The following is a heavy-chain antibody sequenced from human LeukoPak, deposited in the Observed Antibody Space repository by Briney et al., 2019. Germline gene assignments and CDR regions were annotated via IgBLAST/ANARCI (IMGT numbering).Heavy chain of an antibody. CDR1: GFTFSSYA. CDR2: ISGSGGVT. J-gene: IGHJ4*02. D-gene: IGHD4-23*01. CDR3: AKDLGSVVTPPSLDF. V-gene: IGHV3-23*01. Sequence: GGSLRLSCAASGFTFSSYAMSWVRQAPGKGLEWASAISGSGGVTYYADSVKGRFTISRDNSKNTLYLQMSSLRAEDTAVYYCAKDLGSVVTPPSLDFWGQGTLVTVSS.